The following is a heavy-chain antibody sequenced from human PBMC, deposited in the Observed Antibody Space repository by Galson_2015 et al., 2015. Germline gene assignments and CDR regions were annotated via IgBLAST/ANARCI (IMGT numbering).Heavy chain of an antibody. J-gene: IGHJ4*02. D-gene: IGHD4-17*01. Sequence: SLRLPCAASGFTFSSYAMSWVRQAPGKGLEWVSAISGSGGSTYYADSVKGRSTISRDNSKNTLYLQMNSLRAEDTAVYYCAKFWVTKREGFDYWGQGTLVTVSS. CDR3: AKFWVTKREGFDY. CDR1: GFTFSSYA. V-gene: IGHV3-23*01. CDR2: ISGSGGST.